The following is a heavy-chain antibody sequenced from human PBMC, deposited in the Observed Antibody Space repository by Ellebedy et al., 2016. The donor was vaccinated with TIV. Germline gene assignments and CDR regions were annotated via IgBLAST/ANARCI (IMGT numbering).Heavy chain of an antibody. V-gene: IGHV1-18*04. D-gene: IGHD3-16*01. Sequence: AASVKVSCKASGYSFTSYGITWVRQAPGQGLAWMGWISSYNGNTYFAQKLQGRVTLTTDTSTSTAYMELRSLRSDDTAVYYCATAGPDPWGYFDYWGQGTLVTVSS. CDR1: GYSFTSYG. CDR2: ISSYNGNT. J-gene: IGHJ4*02. CDR3: ATAGPDPWGYFDY.